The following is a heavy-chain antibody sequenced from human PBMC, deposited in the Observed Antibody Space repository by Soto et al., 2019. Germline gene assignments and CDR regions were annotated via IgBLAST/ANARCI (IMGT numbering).Heavy chain of an antibody. D-gene: IGHD3-10*01. CDR2: ISAYNGNT. V-gene: IGHV1-18*01. Sequence: ASVKVSCKASGYTFTSYGISWVRQAPGQGLEWMGWISAYNGNTNYAQKLQGRVTMTTDTSTSTAYMELRSLRSDDTAVYYCARDEGGSGSSWTYNWFDPWGQGTLVTVSS. CDR1: GYTFTSYG. J-gene: IGHJ5*02. CDR3: ARDEGGSGSSWTYNWFDP.